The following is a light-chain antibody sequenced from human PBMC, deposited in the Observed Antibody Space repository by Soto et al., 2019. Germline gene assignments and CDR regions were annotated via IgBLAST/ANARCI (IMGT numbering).Light chain of an antibody. CDR3: MQGLQPPRLT. J-gene: IGKJ4*01. CDR2: LGS. V-gene: IGKV2-28*01. Sequence: DIVMTQSPLSLPVTPGEPASISCRSSQSLLHSNGYNYLDWYLQKPGQSPQLLIYLGSNRASGDPDRFSGSGADTDFTLKISRVEAEDVGIYYCMQGLQPPRLTFGGGTKVEIK. CDR1: QSLLHSNGYNY.